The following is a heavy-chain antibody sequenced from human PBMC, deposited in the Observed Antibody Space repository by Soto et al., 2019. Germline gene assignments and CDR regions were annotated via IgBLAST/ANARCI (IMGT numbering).Heavy chain of an antibody. CDR3: ARLPMVRGVIDY. CDR2: IYYSGST. CDR1: GGSISSSSYY. D-gene: IGHD3-10*01. V-gene: IGHV4-39*01. Sequence: QLQLQESGPGLVKPSETLSLTCTVSGGSISSSSYYWGWIRQPPGKGLEWIGSIYYSGSTYYNPSLKSRVTISVDTSKNQFSLKLSSVTAADTAVYYCARLPMVRGVIDYWGQGTLVTVSS. J-gene: IGHJ4*02.